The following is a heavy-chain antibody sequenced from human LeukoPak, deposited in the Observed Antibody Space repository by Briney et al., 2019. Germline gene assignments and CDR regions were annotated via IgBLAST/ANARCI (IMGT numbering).Heavy chain of an antibody. CDR2: IYYSGST. CDR1: GGSISSYY. D-gene: IGHD3-9*01. V-gene: IGHV4-59*01. CDR3: ARYFGLLGAFDI. J-gene: IGHJ3*02. Sequence: SETLSLTCTVSGGSISSYYWSWIRQPPGKGLEWIGYIYYSGSTNYNPSLKSRVTISVDTSKNQFSLKLSSVTAADTAVYYCARYFGLLGAFDIWGQGTMVTVSS.